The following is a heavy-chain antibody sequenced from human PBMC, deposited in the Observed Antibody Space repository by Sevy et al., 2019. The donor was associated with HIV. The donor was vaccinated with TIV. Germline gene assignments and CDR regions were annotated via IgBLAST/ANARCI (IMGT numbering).Heavy chain of an antibody. CDR2: ISGSGVTT. Sequence: GGSLRLSCVASGFTFSTYAMSWVRQAPGKGLEWVSGISGSGVTTYNADSVMGRFTISRDNSKNTLYLQMNSLTAEDTAVYYCAKADVRVGGTFDLFYFDYWGQGTLVTVSS. CDR3: AKADVRVGGTFDLFYFDY. J-gene: IGHJ4*02. CDR1: GFTFSTYA. V-gene: IGHV3-23*01. D-gene: IGHD2-15*01.